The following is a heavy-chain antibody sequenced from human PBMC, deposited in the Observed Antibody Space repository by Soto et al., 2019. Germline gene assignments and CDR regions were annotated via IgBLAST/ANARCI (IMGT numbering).Heavy chain of an antibody. CDR3: ARYDFGTFDY. J-gene: IGHJ4*02. CDR2: IYHTEST. Sequence: PSETLSLTCAVPGDSISSSFWWSWVRQPPGKGLEWIGEIYHTESTVYNPSLKSRVTISVDKSKNQFSLNLDSVTAADTAVYYCARYDFGTFDYWGRGIMVTVYS. D-gene: IGHD4-17*01. CDR1: GDSISSSFW. V-gene: IGHV4-4*02.